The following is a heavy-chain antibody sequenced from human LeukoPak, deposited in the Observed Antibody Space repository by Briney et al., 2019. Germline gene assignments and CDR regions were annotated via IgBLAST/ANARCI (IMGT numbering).Heavy chain of an antibody. Sequence: GGSLRLSCAASGFTFSSYAMHWVRQAPGKGLEWVAVISYDGSNKYYADSVKGRFTISRDNSKNTLYLLMNSLKTEDTAVYYCASAGGGPRDAFDIWGQGTMVTVSS. J-gene: IGHJ3*02. V-gene: IGHV3-30-3*01. CDR3: ASAGGGPRDAFDI. D-gene: IGHD1-14*01. CDR1: GFTFSSYA. CDR2: ISYDGSNK.